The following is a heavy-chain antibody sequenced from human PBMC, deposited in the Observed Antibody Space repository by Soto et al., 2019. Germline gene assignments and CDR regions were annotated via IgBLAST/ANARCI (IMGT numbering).Heavy chain of an antibody. CDR1: GFSLSTSGVG. V-gene: IGHV2-5*01. CDR3: AHAPNSGYDRNWFDP. Sequence: QITLKESGPTLVKPTQTLTLTCTFSGFSLSTSGVGVGWIRQPPGKALEWLALIYWNDDKRYSPSLKSRLTITKDTSKNQVVLTMTNMDPVDTATYYWAHAPNSGYDRNWFDPWGQGTLVTVSS. D-gene: IGHD5-12*01. CDR2: IYWNDDK. J-gene: IGHJ5*02.